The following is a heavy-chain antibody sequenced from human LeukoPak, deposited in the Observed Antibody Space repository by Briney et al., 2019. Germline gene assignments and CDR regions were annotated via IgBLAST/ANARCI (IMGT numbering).Heavy chain of an antibody. J-gene: IGHJ4*02. CDR2: ISAYNGNT. Sequence: ASVKVSCKASGYTFTSYGISWVRQAPGQGLEWMGWISAYNGNTNYAQKLQGRVTMTTDTSTSTAYMELSSLRSEDTAVYYCARWPSLGVARRYYFDYWGQGTLVTVSS. CDR1: GYTFTSYG. CDR3: ARWPSLGVARRYYFDY. D-gene: IGHD1-1*01. V-gene: IGHV1-18*01.